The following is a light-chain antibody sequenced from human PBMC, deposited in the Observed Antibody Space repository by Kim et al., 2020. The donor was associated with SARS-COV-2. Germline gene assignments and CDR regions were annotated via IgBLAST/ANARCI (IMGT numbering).Light chain of an antibody. V-gene: IGKV3-15*01. CDR1: QSVSSN. CDR3: QQYNKWQRT. Sequence: VSPGERATLSCRASQSVSSNLAWYQQKPGQAPRLLIYGASTRATGIPARFSGSGSGTDFTLTISSLQSEDSAVYYCQQYNKWQRTFGQGTKVDIK. CDR2: GAS. J-gene: IGKJ1*01.